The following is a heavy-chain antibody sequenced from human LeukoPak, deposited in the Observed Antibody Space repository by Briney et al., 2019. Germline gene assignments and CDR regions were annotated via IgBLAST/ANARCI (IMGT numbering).Heavy chain of an antibody. CDR3: WRFSRTNIGY. CDR1: GFTFSSYW. J-gene: IGHJ4*02. CDR2: INQDGSDK. D-gene: IGHD1/OR15-1a*01. Sequence: GGSLRLSCAASGFTFSSYWMSWVRQAPGKGLEWVANINQDGSDKNYVDSVKGRFTVSRDNAKNSLYLQMKSLRAEDTGVYLWWRFSRTNIGYWGRGILVTVFS. V-gene: IGHV3-7*01.